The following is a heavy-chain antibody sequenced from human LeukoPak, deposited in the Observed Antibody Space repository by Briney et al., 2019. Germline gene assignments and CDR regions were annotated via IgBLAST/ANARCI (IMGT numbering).Heavy chain of an antibody. CDR3: ARGFLGGSYSSLFDY. CDR1: GYTFTSYG. CDR2: ISAYNGNT. D-gene: IGHD1-26*01. J-gene: IGHJ4*02. Sequence: ASVKVSCKASGYTFTSYGISWVRQAPGQGLEWMGWISAYNGNTNYAQKLQGRVTMTTDTSTSTAYMELRSLRSDDTAVYYCARGFLGGSYSSLFDYWGQGTLVTVSS. V-gene: IGHV1-18*01.